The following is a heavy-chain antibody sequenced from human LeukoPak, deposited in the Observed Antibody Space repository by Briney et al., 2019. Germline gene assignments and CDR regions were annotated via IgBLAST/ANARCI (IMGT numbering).Heavy chain of an antibody. Sequence: KPGGSLRLSCAASGFTFSNHAMSWVRQAPGKGLEWVSSISSSSSYIYYADSVKGRFTISRDNAKNSLYLQMNSLRAEDTAVYYCARSPDGYCMDVWGKGTTVTVSS. D-gene: IGHD5-24*01. CDR1: GFTFSNHA. CDR3: ARSPDGYCMDV. V-gene: IGHV3-21*01. J-gene: IGHJ6*03. CDR2: ISSSSSYI.